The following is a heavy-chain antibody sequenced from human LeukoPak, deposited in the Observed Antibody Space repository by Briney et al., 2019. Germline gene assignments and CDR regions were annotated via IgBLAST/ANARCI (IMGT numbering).Heavy chain of an antibody. CDR3: ARTDYGDLRGSYGMDV. V-gene: IGHV3-30-3*01. D-gene: IGHD4-17*01. Sequence: GRSLRLSCAASGFTFSSYAMHWVRQAPGKGLEWVAVISYDGSNKYYADSVKGRFTISRDNSKNTLYLQMNSLRAEDTAVYYCARTDYGDLRGSYGMDVWDQGTTVTVSS. CDR1: GFTFSSYA. CDR2: ISYDGSNK. J-gene: IGHJ6*02.